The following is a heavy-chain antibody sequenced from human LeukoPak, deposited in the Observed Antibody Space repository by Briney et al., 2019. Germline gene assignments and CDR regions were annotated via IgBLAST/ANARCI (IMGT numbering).Heavy chain of an antibody. V-gene: IGHV4-61*02. Sequence: PSETLSLTCTVSGGSISSGSYYWSWIRQPAGKGLEWIGRIYTSGSTNHNPSLTSRVTISVDTSKNQFSLKLSSVTAADTAVYYCAREGSNYDFWSGYYNFDYWGQGTLVTVSS. CDR3: AREGSNYDFWSGYYNFDY. D-gene: IGHD3-3*01. CDR1: GGSISSGSYY. J-gene: IGHJ4*02. CDR2: IYTSGST.